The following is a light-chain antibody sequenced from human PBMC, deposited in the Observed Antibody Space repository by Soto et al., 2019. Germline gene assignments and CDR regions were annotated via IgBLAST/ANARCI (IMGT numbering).Light chain of an antibody. CDR3: QQYNGYSGT. V-gene: IGKV1-5*03. Sequence: DTQMTQSPSTLSASVGDRVTITCRASQSINSWLAWYQQKPGKAPQLLIYKASNLESGVPSRFSGSASGTEFTLTISSLQPDDLATYYCQQYNGYSGTFRQGTKLEIK. J-gene: IGKJ2*02. CDR2: KAS. CDR1: QSINSW.